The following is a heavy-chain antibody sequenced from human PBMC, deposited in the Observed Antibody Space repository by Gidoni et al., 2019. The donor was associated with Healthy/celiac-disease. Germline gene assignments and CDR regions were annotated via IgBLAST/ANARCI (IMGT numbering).Heavy chain of an antibody. CDR3: AKDQGGRGKWELRGYYYYGMDV. D-gene: IGHD1-26*01. CDR2: GST. Sequence: GSTYYADSVKGRFTISRDNSKNTLYLQMNSLRAEDTAVYYCAKDQGGRGKWELRGYYYYGMDVWGQGTTVTVSS. J-gene: IGHJ6*02. V-gene: IGHV3-23*01.